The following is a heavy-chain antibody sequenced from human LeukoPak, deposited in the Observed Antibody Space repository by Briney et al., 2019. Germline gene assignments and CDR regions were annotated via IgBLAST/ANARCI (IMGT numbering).Heavy chain of an antibody. CDR1: GFIFSDHY. CDR3: ARGSIVGAYFDY. V-gene: IGHV3-72*01. Sequence: QPGGSLRLSCGASGFIFSDHYMDWVRQAPGKGLEWVGRIRNKGNGYTTEYAASVKGRFTISRDDSKNSLYLQMNGLKTEDTAVYYCARGSIVGAYFDYWGQGTLVTVSS. CDR2: IRNKGNGYTT. D-gene: IGHD1-26*01. J-gene: IGHJ4*02.